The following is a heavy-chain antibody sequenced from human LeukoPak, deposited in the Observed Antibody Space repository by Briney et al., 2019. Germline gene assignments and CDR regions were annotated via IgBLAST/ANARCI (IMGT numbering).Heavy chain of an antibody. CDR3: ATSAGY. V-gene: IGHV3-7*03. J-gene: IGHJ4*02. CDR1: GFTLNSHW. CDR2: IKQDGRDT. Sequence: GGSLRLSCAASGFTLNSHWMSWVRQAPGKGLEWVANIKQDGRDTYYVDSVKGRFTISRGNAKNSLNLQMNSLRAEDMAMYYCATSAGYWGQGTLVTVSS.